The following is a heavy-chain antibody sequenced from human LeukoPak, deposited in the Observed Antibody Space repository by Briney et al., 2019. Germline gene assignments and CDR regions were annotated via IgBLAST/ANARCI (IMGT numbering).Heavy chain of an antibody. CDR1: GYTFTSSG. CDR2: ISGYNGET. CDR3: ARDLSLDSSSCFDY. Sequence: ASVKVSCKASGYTFTSSGISWVRQAPGQELEWMGWISGYNGETNYVQKFLGRVTMTIDSSTSTAYMELRSLRSDDTAVYYCARDLSLDSSSCFDYWGQGTLVTVSS. D-gene: IGHD6-13*01. J-gene: IGHJ4*02. V-gene: IGHV1-18*01.